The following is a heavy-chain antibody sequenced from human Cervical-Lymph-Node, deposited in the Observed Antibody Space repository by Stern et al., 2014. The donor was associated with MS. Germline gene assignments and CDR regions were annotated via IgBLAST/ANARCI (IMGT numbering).Heavy chain of an antibody. V-gene: IGHV3-23*04. CDR1: GFTFSSYA. CDR2: ISGSGGST. D-gene: IGHD2-15*01. CDR3: AKDVGGLLLSYDY. J-gene: IGHJ4*02. Sequence: EEQLVESGGGLVQPGGSLRLSCAASGFTFSSYAMSWVRQAPGKGLEWVSAISGSGGSTYYADSVKGRFTISRDNSKNPLYLQMNSLRAEDTAVYYCAKDVGGLLLSYDYWGQGTLVTVSS.